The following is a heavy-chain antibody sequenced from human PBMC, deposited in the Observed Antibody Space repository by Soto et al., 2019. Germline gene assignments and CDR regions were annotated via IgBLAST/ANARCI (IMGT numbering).Heavy chain of an antibody. J-gene: IGHJ4*02. D-gene: IGHD6-19*01. CDR3: ARGSSARDY. Sequence: SDTLSLTCTVSGGSISNYYWSWIRQPPGKGLEWIGYIYYSGSTNYNPSLKSRVTISVDTSKNQFSLKLNSVTAADTAVYYCARGSSARDYWGQGTLVTVSS. CDR2: IYYSGST. CDR1: GGSISNYY. V-gene: IGHV4-59*01.